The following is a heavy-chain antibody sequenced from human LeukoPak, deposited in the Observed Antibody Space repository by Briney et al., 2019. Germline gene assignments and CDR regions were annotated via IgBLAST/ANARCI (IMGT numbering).Heavy chain of an antibody. CDR2: ISSSGSTI. J-gene: IGHJ6*03. D-gene: IGHD3-3*01. CDR3: ARVPYYDFWSGYYYYYYMDV. V-gene: IGHV3-11*04. Sequence: GGSLRLSCAASGFTFSDYYMSWIRQAPGKGLEWVSYISSSGSTIYYADSVKGRFTISRDNAKNSLYLQMNSLRAEDTAVYYCARVPYYDFWSGYYYYYYMDVWGKGTTVTVSS. CDR1: GFTFSDYY.